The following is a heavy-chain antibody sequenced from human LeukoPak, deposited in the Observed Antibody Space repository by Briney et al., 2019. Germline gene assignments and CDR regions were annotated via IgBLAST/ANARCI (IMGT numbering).Heavy chain of an antibody. CDR1: GFTFSSYA. CDR2: ISYDGSNK. CDR3: ARSGGGIAARSSLGAFDI. V-gene: IGHV3-30*04. J-gene: IGHJ3*02. D-gene: IGHD6-6*01. Sequence: GGSLRLSCAASGFTFSSYAMHWVRQAPGKGLEWVAVISYDGSNKYYADSVKGRFTISRDNSKNTLYLQMNSLRAEDTAVYYCARSGGGIAARSSLGAFDIWGQGTMVTVSS.